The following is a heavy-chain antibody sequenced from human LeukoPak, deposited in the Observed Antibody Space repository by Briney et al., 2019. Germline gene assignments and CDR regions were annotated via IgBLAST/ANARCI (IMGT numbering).Heavy chain of an antibody. Sequence: TSETLSLTCTVSGGSISSNTYYWGWIRQPPGKGLEWIGNIHHSGSTYYKPSLKSRVTISVDTSKNQFSLKLSSVTAADTAVYYCARGFRLRYFDWLLYNPYYFDYWGQGTLVTVSS. J-gene: IGHJ4*02. CDR1: GGSISSNTYY. D-gene: IGHD3-9*01. CDR3: ARGFRLRYFDWLLYNPYYFDY. V-gene: IGHV4-39*01. CDR2: IHHSGST.